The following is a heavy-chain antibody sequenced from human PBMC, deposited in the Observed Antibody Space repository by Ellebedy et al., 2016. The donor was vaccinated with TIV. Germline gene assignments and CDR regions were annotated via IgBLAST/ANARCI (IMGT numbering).Heavy chain of an antibody. V-gene: IGHV3-30*04. Sequence: GESLKISXEVSGLTFRSSAMNWVRQAPGTGLNWIAGISSDGRQTYYADSVKGRFTVSRDNLKNTMYLQMDSLRPEDASVYYCAKGRFSRGWNLGYYFDSWGQGTLVVVSS. J-gene: IGHJ4*02. CDR3: AKGRFSRGWNLGYYFDS. CDR1: GLTFRSSA. D-gene: IGHD6-19*01. CDR2: ISSDGRQT.